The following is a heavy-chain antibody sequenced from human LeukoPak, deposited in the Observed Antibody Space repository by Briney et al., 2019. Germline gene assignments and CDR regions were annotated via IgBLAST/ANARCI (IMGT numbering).Heavy chain of an antibody. CDR2: INHSGST. CDR3: ARRKYYGSGRRTLYYYYYMDV. D-gene: IGHD3-10*01. V-gene: IGHV4-34*01. Sequence: SETLSLTCAVYGGSFSGYYWSWIRQPPGKGLEWIGEINHSGSTNYNPSLKSRVTISVDTSKNQFSLKLSSVTAADAAVYYCARRKYYGSGRRTLYYYYYMDVWGKGTTVTISS. J-gene: IGHJ6*03. CDR1: GGSFSGYY.